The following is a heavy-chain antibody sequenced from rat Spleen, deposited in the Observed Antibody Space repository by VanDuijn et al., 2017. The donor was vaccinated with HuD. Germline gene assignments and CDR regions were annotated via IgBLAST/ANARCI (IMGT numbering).Heavy chain of an antibody. CDR3: ARGGYNYGWFAY. J-gene: IGHJ3*01. D-gene: IGHD1-9*01. CDR1: GFIFSDHY. V-gene: IGHV5-29*01. CDR2: INDDGRST. Sequence: EVQLVESDGGLVRPGRSLKLSCAASGFIFSDHYVAWVRQAPTKGLEWVATINDDGRSTFYRDSVRARFTISRDNAKNTLYLQMDSLRSEDTATYYCARGGYNYGWFAYWGQGTLVTVSS.